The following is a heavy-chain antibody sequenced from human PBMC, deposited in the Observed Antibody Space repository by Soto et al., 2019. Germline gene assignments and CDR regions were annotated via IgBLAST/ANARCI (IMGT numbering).Heavy chain of an antibody. J-gene: IGHJ6*02. CDR2: ISTSGSTI. D-gene: IGHD1-26*01. CDR3: ARDSVGFRLGWIYYGMDV. V-gene: IGHV3-48*03. CDR1: GFSFSSYE. Sequence: LRLSCAASGFSFSSYEMNWVRQAPGKGLEWVSYISTSGSTIYYADSVKGRFTISRDNAKNSLYLQMNSLRAEDTAVYYCARDSVGFRLGWIYYGMDVWGQGTTVTVSS.